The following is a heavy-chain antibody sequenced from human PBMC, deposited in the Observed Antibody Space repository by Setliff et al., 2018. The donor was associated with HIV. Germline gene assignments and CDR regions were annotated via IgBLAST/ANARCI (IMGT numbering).Heavy chain of an antibody. D-gene: IGHD3-22*01. Sequence: TFSSYAMIWVRQAPGKGLEWVANINQDGSEKNYVDSVKGRFTISRDNSKNTLYLQMNSLRAEDTAVYYCAKDRTVVVITIFDYWGQGTLVTVSS. J-gene: IGHJ4*02. V-gene: IGHV3-7*01. CDR2: INQDGSEK. CDR3: AKDRTVVVITIFDY. CDR1: TFSSYA.